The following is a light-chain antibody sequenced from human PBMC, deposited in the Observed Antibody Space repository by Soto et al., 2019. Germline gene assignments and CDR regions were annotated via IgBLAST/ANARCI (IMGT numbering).Light chain of an antibody. CDR2: DVA. V-gene: IGLV2-11*01. CDR1: SSDVGAYNY. Sequence: QSALTQPRSVSGSPGQSGTLSCTGTSSDVGAYNYISWHQQHPGKAPKLVIYDVAQRPSGVPDRFSASKSGITASLTISGLQAEDEADYYCCSYAAGDSFKFGGGTKLTVL. J-gene: IGLJ2*01. CDR3: CSYAAGDSFK.